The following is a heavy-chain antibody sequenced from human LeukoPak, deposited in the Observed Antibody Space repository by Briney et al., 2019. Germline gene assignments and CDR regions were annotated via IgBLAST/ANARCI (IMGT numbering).Heavy chain of an antibody. CDR3: AKGVGTNKGGYYFDY. CDR1: GFTVGSNT. D-gene: IGHD1-26*01. CDR2: IYSGGST. V-gene: IGHV3-53*01. J-gene: IGHJ4*02. Sequence: PGGSLRLSCAASGFTVGSNTMSWVRQAPGKGLEWVSIIYSGGSTYYADSVKGRFTISRDSSKNTLYLQMNSLRAEDTAVYYCAKGVGTNKGGYYFDYWGQGTPVTVSS.